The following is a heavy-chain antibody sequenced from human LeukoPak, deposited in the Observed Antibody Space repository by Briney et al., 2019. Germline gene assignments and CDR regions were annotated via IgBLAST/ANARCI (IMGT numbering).Heavy chain of an antibody. Sequence: PGGSLRLSCTASGFTFGDYAMSWVRQAPGKGLEWVGFIRSKAYGGTTEYAASVKGRFTISRDDSKSIAYLQMNSLKTEDTAVYYCTRFRGSYFDYWGQGTLVTVSS. CDR3: TRFRGSYFDY. V-gene: IGHV3-49*04. J-gene: IGHJ4*02. CDR1: GFTFGDYA. CDR2: IRSKAYGGTT. D-gene: IGHD5-12*01.